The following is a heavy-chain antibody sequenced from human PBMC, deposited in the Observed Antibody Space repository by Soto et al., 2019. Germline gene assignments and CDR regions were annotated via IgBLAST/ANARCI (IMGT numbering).Heavy chain of an antibody. CDR3: VKTHCSGGSCYGDY. J-gene: IGHJ4*02. CDR1: GFTFSSYA. D-gene: IGHD2-15*01. V-gene: IGHV3-64D*08. Sequence: GGSLRLSCSASGFTFSSYAMHWVRQAPGKGLEYVSAISSNGGSTYYADSVKGRFTISRDNSKNTLYLQMSSLRAEDTAVYYCVKTHCSGGSCYGDYWGQGTLVTVSS. CDR2: ISSNGGST.